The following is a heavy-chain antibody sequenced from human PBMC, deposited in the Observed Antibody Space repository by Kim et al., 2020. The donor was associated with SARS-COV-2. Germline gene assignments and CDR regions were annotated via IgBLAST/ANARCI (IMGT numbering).Heavy chain of an antibody. D-gene: IGHD1-26*01. V-gene: IGHV3-11*01. CDR3: ARESRYRSYRDFDY. Sequence: ADSVKGRFTISRDTAKHSLYLQMNSLRAEDTAVYYCARESRYRSYRDFDYWGQGTLVTVSS. J-gene: IGHJ4*02.